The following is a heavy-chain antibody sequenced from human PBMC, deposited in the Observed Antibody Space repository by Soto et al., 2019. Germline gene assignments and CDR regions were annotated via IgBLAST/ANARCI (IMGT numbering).Heavy chain of an antibody. CDR1: CGSISSGSYY. CDR3: ATSGYTYRPNPLLY. CDR2: IYYSGST. D-gene: IGHD5-18*01. J-gene: IGHJ4*02. V-gene: IGHV4-31*03. Sequence: QVPLQESGPGLVKPLQTLSLTCTVSCGSISSGSYYWSWIRQHPGTGLEWIGYIYYSGSTYYKPSLKRRFTISVDTSKNPLSLKLSSVTAADPAVYYFATSGYTYRPNPLLYLRQGTLVTVSS.